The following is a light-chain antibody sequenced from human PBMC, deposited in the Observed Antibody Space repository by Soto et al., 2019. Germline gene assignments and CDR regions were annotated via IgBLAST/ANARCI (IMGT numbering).Light chain of an antibody. J-gene: IGKJ1*01. CDR2: DAS. Sequence: EIVLTQSPATLSLSPGERATLSCSSSQSVSSYLAWYQQKPGQAPRLLIYDASNRATGIPARFSGSGSGTDFTLTISSLQPDDFATYYCQQYNSYSQTFGQGTKVDI. V-gene: IGKV3-11*01. CDR1: QSVSSY. CDR3: QQYNSYSQT.